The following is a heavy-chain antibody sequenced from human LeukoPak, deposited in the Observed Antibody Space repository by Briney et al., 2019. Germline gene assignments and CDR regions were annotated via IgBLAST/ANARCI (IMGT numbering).Heavy chain of an antibody. CDR2: IYTSGST. D-gene: IGHD6-13*01. J-gene: IGHJ4*02. V-gene: IGHV4-4*07. CDR3: ARVIAEAGMDGVDY. Sequence: SETLSLTCTASGGSISSYYWSWIRQPAGKGLEWIGRIYTSGSTNYNPSLKSRVTMSVDTCKNQFSLKLSSVTAADTAVYYCARVIAEAGMDGVDYWGQGTLVTVSS. CDR1: GGSISSYY.